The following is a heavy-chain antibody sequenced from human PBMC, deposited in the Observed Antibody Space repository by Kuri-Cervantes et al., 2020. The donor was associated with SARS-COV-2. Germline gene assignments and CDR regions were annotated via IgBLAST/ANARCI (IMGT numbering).Heavy chain of an antibody. Sequence: GSLRLSCAVYGGSFSGYYWSWIRQPPGKGLEWIGEINHSGSTNYNPSLKSRVTISVDTSKNQFSLKLSSVTAADTAVYYCARGRPPIYLGYCSSTSCRRYYFDYWGQGTLVTVSS. D-gene: IGHD2-2*01. CDR1: GGSFSGYY. CDR2: INHSGST. CDR3: ARGRPPIYLGYCSSTSCRRYYFDY. V-gene: IGHV4-34*01. J-gene: IGHJ4*02.